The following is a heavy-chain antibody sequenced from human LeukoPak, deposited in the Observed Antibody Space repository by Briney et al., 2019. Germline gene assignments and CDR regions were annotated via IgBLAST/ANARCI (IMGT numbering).Heavy chain of an antibody. D-gene: IGHD1-26*01. CDR2: ISAYNGNT. Sequence: ASVKVSCKASGYTFTSYGISWVRQAPGQGLEWMGWISAYNGNTNYAQKLQGRVTMTTDTSTSTAYMELRSLRSDDTAVYYCATVFLVGARFDAFDIWGQGTMVTVSS. V-gene: IGHV1-18*01. CDR1: GYTFTSYG. CDR3: ATVFLVGARFDAFDI. J-gene: IGHJ3*02.